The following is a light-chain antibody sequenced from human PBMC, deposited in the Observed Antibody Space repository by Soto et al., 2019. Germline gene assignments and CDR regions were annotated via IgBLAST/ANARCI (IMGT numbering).Light chain of an antibody. CDR3: SSYTSSSTYV. CDR1: SSDVGGYNY. CDR2: DVS. V-gene: IGLV2-14*01. J-gene: IGLJ1*01. Sequence: QSALTQPASVSGSPGQSITISCTGTSSDVGGYNYVSWYQQHPGKAPKLMIYDVSNRPSGVSNRLSGSKSGNTASLNISGLQAEDEAYYYCSSYTSSSTYVFGTGTKLTVL.